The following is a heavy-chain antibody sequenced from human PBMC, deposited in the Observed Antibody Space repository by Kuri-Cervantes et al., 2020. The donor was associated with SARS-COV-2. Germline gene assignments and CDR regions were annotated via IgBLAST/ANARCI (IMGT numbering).Heavy chain of an antibody. CDR1: GGSISSGSYY. CDR2: IYTSGST. Sequence: LRLSCTVSGGSISSGSYYWSWIRQPAGKGLEWIGRIYTSGSTNYNPSLKSRVTISVDTSKNQFSLKLNSVTAADTATYYCARRPGQSVGFDYWGQGTLVTVSS. V-gene: IGHV4-61*02. D-gene: IGHD2-15*01. CDR3: ARRPGQSVGFDY. J-gene: IGHJ4*02.